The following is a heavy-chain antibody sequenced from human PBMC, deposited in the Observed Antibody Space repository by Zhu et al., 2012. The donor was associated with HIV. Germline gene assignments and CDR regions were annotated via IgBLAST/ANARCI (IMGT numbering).Heavy chain of an antibody. D-gene: IGHD3-9*01. V-gene: IGHV4-4*07. CDR1: GGLIHSYY. CDR2: IYTTGST. CDR3: ARGRLLTDRXKDSFDV. Sequence: QLHLQESGPGLVKPSETLSLTCSVSGGLIHSYYWSWIRQPAGKGLEWIGRIYTTGSTNYGPSFKGRVTMSIDKSKNQFSLKVNSVTAADTAVYYCARGRLLTDRXKDSFDVWGQGTKVTVSS. J-gene: IGHJ3*01.